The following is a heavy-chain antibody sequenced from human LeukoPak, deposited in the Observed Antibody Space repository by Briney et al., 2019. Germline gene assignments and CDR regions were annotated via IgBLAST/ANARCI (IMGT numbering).Heavy chain of an antibody. CDR3: ARDGDY. Sequence: PSETLSLTCTVSGGSILSSYWSWIRQPPGKGLEWIGYIYYSGSTNYNPSLKSRVTISADTSKNQFSLKLSSVTAADTAVYYCARDGDYWGQGTLVTVSS. V-gene: IGHV4-59*01. J-gene: IGHJ4*02. CDR2: IYYSGST. CDR1: GGSILSSY.